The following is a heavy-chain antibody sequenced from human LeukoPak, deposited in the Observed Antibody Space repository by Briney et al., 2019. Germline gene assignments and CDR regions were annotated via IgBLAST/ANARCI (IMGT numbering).Heavy chain of an antibody. J-gene: IGHJ5*02. V-gene: IGHV4-30-2*01. CDR3: ARVRRSSWELDP. D-gene: IGHD6-13*01. Sequence: SETLSLTCTVSGGSISSGGYYWSWIRQPPGKGLEWIGYIYHSGSTYYNPSLKSRVTISVDRSKNQFSLKLSSVTAADTAVYYCARVRRSSWELDPWGQGTLVTVSS. CDR1: GGSISSGGYY. CDR2: IYHSGST.